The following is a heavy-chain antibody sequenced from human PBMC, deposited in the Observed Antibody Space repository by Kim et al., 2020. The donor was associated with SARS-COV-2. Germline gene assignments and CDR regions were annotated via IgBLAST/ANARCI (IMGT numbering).Heavy chain of an antibody. Sequence: GGSLRLSCVASGFTFTNYWMHWVRQAPGKGLVWVSRINSDGSDRSYADSVKGRFTISRDNAKNTLDLEMNSLRAEDTAVYYCARVGGTGSSGYTNWGDPWGQGTLVTVSS. CDR3: ARVGGTGSSGYTNWGDP. CDR2: INSDGSDR. J-gene: IGHJ5*02. CDR1: GFTFTNYW. V-gene: IGHV3-74*01. D-gene: IGHD3-22*01.